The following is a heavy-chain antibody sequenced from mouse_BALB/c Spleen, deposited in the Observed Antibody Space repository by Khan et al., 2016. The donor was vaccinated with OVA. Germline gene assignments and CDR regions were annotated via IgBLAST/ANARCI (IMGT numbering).Heavy chain of an antibody. J-gene: IGHJ3*01. CDR3: ARWTCDY. V-gene: IGHV1-34*01. CDR1: GYSFTTYY. Sequence: VQLQQSGPELMKPGASVKISCKASGYSFTTYYMHWVKQSHGKSLEWIGYIDPFTGGNDYNQKFKGKATLTVDKSSSTAYMHLSSLTSEDSAVYYCARWTCDYWGQGTLVTVSA. D-gene: IGHD3-3*01. CDR2: IDPFTGGN.